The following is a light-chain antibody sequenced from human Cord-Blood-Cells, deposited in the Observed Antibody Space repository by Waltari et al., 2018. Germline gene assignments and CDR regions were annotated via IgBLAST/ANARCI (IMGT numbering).Light chain of an antibody. CDR1: QSISSY. CDR3: QQSYSTLIFT. Sequence: DIHMTQSPSSLSASVGDRVPITCRASQSISSYLNWYQQKPGKAPKLLIYAASSLQSGVPSRFSGSGSGTDFTLTISSLQPEDFATYYCQQSYSTLIFTFGPGTKVDIK. CDR2: AAS. J-gene: IGKJ3*01. V-gene: IGKV1-39*01.